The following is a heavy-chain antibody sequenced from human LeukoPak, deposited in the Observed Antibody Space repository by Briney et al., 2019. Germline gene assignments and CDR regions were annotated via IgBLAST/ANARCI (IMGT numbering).Heavy chain of an antibody. V-gene: IGHV1-69*01. CDR2: IIPIVGTA. Sequence: GASVNVSCKASGSTFSRYAISWVRQAPGQGLEWMGGIIPIVGTATYAQKFQGRVTITADESTSTAYMELSRLRSEDTAFYYCARDHEVATIRYFDYWGQGTLVTVSS. D-gene: IGHD5-24*01. J-gene: IGHJ4*02. CDR3: ARDHEVATIRYFDY. CDR1: GSTFSRYA.